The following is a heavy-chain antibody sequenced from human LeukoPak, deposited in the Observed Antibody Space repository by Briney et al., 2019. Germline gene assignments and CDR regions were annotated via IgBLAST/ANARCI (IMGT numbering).Heavy chain of an antibody. CDR3: ATEDKYCSGGNCGKF. CDR1: GYTFTNYY. V-gene: IGHV1-2*02. J-gene: IGHJ4*02. D-gene: IGHD2-15*01. Sequence: ASVKVSCKTSGYTFTNYYVHWVRQAPGQGLEWMGYIVPATGGVDYDQRFQGRVAMTRDKSISTVYMELTSLKSDDTAVYYCATEDKYCSGGNCGKFWGQGTLVTVSS. CDR2: IVPATGGV.